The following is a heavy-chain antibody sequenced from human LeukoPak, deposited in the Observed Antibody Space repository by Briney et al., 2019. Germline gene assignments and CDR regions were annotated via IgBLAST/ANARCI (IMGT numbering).Heavy chain of an antibody. J-gene: IGHJ4*02. CDR3: HQPGGGYCSGGSCYDMDY. V-gene: IGHV1-2*02. Sequence: ASVKVSCKASGYTFTGYYMHWVRQAPGQGLEWMGWINPNSGGTNYAQKFQGRVTMTRDTSISTAYMELSRLRSGDTAVYYCHQPGGGYCSGGSCYDMDYWGQGTLVTVSS. CDR1: GYTFTGYY. CDR2: INPNSGGT. D-gene: IGHD2-15*01.